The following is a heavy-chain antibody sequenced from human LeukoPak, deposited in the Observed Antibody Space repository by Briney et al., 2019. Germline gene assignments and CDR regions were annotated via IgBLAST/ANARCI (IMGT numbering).Heavy chain of an antibody. CDR1: GFTFSKFW. D-gene: IGHD1-26*01. CDR3: ASGSPSDY. V-gene: IGHV3-53*01. J-gene: IGHJ4*02. CDR2: IYSGGGT. Sequence: PGGSLRLSCAASGFTFSKFWMSWVRQAPGRGLEWVSLIYSGGGTYHADSVKGRFTISRDNSKNTLYLQMNSLRAEDTAVYYCASGSPSDYWGQGTLVTVSS.